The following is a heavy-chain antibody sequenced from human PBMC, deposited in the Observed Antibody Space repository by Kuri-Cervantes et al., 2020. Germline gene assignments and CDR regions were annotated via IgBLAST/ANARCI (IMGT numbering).Heavy chain of an antibody. V-gene: IGHV1-2*04. Sequence: ASVKVSCKASGYTFTSYGISWVRQAPGQGLEWMGWINPNRGGTNYAQKFQGWVTMTRDTSISTAYMELSRLRSDDTAVYYCAREDSSGWSAHFDYWGQGTLVTVSS. CDR2: INPNRGGT. J-gene: IGHJ4*02. CDR1: GYTFTSYG. D-gene: IGHD6-19*01. CDR3: AREDSSGWSAHFDY.